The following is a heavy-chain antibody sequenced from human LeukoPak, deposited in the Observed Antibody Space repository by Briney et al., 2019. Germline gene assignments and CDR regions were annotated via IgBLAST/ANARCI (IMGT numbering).Heavy chain of an antibody. CDR3: ARRYCSSTSCYRQLEY. D-gene: IGHD2-2*01. J-gene: IGHJ4*02. Sequence: GASVKVSCKASGYTFTSYGISWVRQAPGQGLEWMGWISAYNDNTNYAQKLQGRVTMTTDTSTSTAYMELRSLRSDDTAVYYCARRYCSSTSCYRQLEYWGQGTLVTVSS. V-gene: IGHV1-18*01. CDR1: GYTFTSYG. CDR2: ISAYNDNT.